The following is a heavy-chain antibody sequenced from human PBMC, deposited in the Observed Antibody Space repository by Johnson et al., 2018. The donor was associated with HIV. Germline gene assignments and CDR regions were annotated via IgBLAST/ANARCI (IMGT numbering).Heavy chain of an antibody. CDR3: AKGQSSGYPKDAFDI. D-gene: IGHD3-22*01. CDR2: ISRYGNTI. J-gene: IGHJ3*02. Sequence: QEQLVESGGGVVKPGGSLRLSCAASGFSLSDSYMSWIRQTPGKGLEWLSYISRYGNTIYYADSVKGRFTISRDNSKNTLYLQMNSLRTEDTAMYYCAKGQSSGYPKDAFDIWGRGTIVTISS. CDR1: GFSLSDSY. V-gene: IGHV3-11*04.